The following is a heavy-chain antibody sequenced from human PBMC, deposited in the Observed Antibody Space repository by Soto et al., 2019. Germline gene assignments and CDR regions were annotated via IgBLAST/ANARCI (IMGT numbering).Heavy chain of an antibody. V-gene: IGHV3-43*01. J-gene: IGHJ6*02. D-gene: IGHD2-2*01. CDR1: GFTFDDYT. Sequence: GGSLRLSCAASGFTFDDYTMHWVRQAPGKGLEWVSLISWDGGSTYYADSVKGRFTISRDNSKNSLYLQMNSLRTEDTALYYCAKDMASSADVYYYGMDVWGQGTTVTVFS. CDR2: ISWDGGST. CDR3: AKDMASSADVYYYGMDV.